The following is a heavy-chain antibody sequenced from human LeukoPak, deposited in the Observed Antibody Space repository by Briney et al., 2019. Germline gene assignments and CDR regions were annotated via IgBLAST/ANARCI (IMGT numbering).Heavy chain of an antibody. CDR1: TGSITSGGYS. J-gene: IGHJ4*02. CDR2: IHHNGNT. D-gene: IGHD4-17*01. Sequence: SETLSLTCTVSTGSITSGGYSWNWIRQAPGKGLEWIGYIHHNGNTYSNPSLKSRVTMSLDTSKNQFSPKLSSVTAADTAIYYCARDDGDYAYYFDSWGQGALVTVSS. V-gene: IGHV4-30-2*01. CDR3: ARDDGDYAYYFDS.